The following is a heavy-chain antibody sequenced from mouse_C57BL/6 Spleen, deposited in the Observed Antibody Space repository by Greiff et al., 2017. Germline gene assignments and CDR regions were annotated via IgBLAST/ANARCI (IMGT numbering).Heavy chain of an antibody. J-gene: IGHJ3*01. CDR2: INPNNGGT. CDR3: ARDGIWCWFDY. D-gene: IGHD1-1*02. Sequence: SGPELVKPGASVKISCKASGYTFTDYNMDWVKQSPGKSLEWIGDINPNNGGTIYNQKFKGKATLTVDQSSSTAYLELRSLTSDDAAVCYCARDGIWCWFDYWGQGTPVTVSA. CDR1: GYTFTDYN. V-gene: IGHV1-18*01.